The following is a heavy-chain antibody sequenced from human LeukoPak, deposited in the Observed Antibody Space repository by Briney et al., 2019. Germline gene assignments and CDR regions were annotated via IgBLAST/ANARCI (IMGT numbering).Heavy chain of an antibody. D-gene: IGHD3-22*01. J-gene: IGHJ4*02. CDR3: ARYYYDSSVYFDY. CDR1: GYTFTGYY. CDR2: INPNSGGT. V-gene: IGHV1-2*06. Sequence: ASVKVSCKASGYTFTGYYMHWVRQAPGHGLEWMGRINPNSGGTNYEQKFQGRVTMTRDTSISTDYMELSRLRSDDTAVYYCARYYYDSSVYFDYWGQGTLVTVSS.